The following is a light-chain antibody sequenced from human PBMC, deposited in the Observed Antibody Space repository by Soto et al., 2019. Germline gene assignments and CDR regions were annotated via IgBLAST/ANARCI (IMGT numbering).Light chain of an antibody. Sequence: QSALTQPASVSGSPGQSITISCTGTSRDVGSYNLVSWYQQHPGKAPKLMIYEGSKRPSGVSNRFSGSKSGNTASLTISGLPAEYEADYYCCSYAGSSTSVVFGGGTKLTVL. J-gene: IGLJ2*01. CDR3: CSYAGSSTSVV. V-gene: IGLV2-23*01. CDR1: SRDVGSYNL. CDR2: EGS.